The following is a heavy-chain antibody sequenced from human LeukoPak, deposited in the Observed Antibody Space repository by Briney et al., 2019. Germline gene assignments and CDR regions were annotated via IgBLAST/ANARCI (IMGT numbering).Heavy chain of an antibody. CDR2: ITSDGKDK. J-gene: IGHJ4*02. Sequence: GGSLRLSCAASGVTLSSYGMHWVRQAPGKGLEWVALITSDGKDKMYGDSVKGPFTISRDDSKSTLYLQMNSLRAEDTAVYYCTTKVIRGNSGDDYDYWGQGTLVTVSS. CDR1: GVTLSSYG. V-gene: IGHV3-30*03. CDR3: TTKVIRGNSGDDYDY. D-gene: IGHD5-12*01.